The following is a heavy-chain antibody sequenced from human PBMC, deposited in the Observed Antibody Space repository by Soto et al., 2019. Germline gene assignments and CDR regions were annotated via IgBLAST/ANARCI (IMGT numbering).Heavy chain of an antibody. Sequence: LRLSCAASGFTFSNYLMSWVRQAPGKGLEWVANIKEDGSERYYVDSVKGRFTISRDNAKNSLYLQMTSLRPEDTAVYYCTRGHPSIYNYWGQGTLVTVSS. V-gene: IGHV3-7*01. CDR2: IKEDGSER. J-gene: IGHJ4*02. D-gene: IGHD4-4*01. CDR1: GFTFSNYL. CDR3: TRGHPSIYNY.